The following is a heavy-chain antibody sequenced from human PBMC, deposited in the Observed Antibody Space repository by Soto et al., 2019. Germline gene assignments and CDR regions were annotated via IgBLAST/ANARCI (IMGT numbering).Heavy chain of an antibody. CDR3: ASSYSNYALIDYYYYGMDV. Sequence: ASVKVSCKASGYTFTSYAMHWVREALGQRLEWMGWINAGNGNTKYSQKFQGRVTITRDTSASTAYMELSSLRSEDTAVYYCASSYSNYALIDYYYYGMDVWGQGPTVTVSS. CDR1: GYTFTSYA. CDR2: INAGNGNT. J-gene: IGHJ6*02. V-gene: IGHV1-3*01. D-gene: IGHD4-4*01.